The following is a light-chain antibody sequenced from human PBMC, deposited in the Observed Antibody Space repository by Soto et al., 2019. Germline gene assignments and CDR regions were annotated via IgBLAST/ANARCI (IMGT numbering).Light chain of an antibody. CDR3: QSYDSSLSGSV. Sequence: QSVLTQPPSVSGAPGQRVTISCTGSNSNIGAGYGVYWYQQLPGTAPKLLIYDNSRPSRVPDRFSGSKSGSSASLAITGLQAEDEADYYCQSYDSSLSGSVFGGGTKVTVL. CDR1: NSNIGAGYG. J-gene: IGLJ2*01. V-gene: IGLV1-40*01. CDR2: DN.